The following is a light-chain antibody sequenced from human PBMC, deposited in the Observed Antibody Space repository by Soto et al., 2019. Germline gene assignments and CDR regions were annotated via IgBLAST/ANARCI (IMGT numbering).Light chain of an antibody. V-gene: IGKV1-17*03. CDR2: GAS. CDR1: QGISHY. J-gene: IGKJ3*01. Sequence: DIQMTQSPSAMSASVGDRVTITCRASQGISHYFAWFQQKPGKVPKRLIYGASTMQSGVPSRFSGSGSGTEFTLTISSLQPEDFATYYCLQYNTSTFTFGPVTKVDIK. CDR3: LQYNTSTFT.